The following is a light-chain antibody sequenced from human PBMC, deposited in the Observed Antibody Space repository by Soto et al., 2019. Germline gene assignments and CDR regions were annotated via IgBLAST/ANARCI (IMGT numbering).Light chain of an antibody. Sequence: EIVLTQSPATLSLSPGERATLSCRASQSVSSSYLVWYQQKPGHAPRLLIYGAATRATGIPARFSGSGSGTELTLPISSLQSEDFSVDYCQQYYNWPPWTFGQGTKVDIK. J-gene: IGKJ1*01. V-gene: IGKV3-15*01. CDR2: GAA. CDR3: QQYYNWPPWT. CDR1: QSVSSSY.